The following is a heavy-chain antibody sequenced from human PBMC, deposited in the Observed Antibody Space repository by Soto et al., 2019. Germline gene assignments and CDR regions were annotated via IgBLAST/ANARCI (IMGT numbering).Heavy chain of an antibody. V-gene: IGHV1-18*01. D-gene: IGHD5-18*01. CDR3: ARRIQGDYYYVMDV. CDR2: INGDYGNT. Sequence: QAQLVQSGAEVKKPGASVKVSCKASGYTFYSHSISWVRQAPGQGLEWMGRINGDYGNTQYAQKFRGRVTMTTDTSTTTVYMELTNLRSDDTAVYYCARRIQGDYYYVMDVWGQGTTVTVSS. CDR1: GYTFYSHS. J-gene: IGHJ6*02.